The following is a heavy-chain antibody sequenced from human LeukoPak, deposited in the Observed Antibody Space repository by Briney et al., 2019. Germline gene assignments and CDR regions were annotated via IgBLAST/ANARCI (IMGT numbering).Heavy chain of an antibody. CDR1: GFPFSTYA. CDR2: IRGSDGST. Sequence: PGGSLRLSCAASGFPFSTYAMSWVRQAPGKGLEWVSSIRGSDGSTYYADSVKGLFAISRHNPKHTLNLPMTSLRAEHTAVHYCAKEVYGDYGRLDYWGQGTLVTVSS. V-gene: IGHV3-23*01. CDR3: AKEVYGDYGRLDY. J-gene: IGHJ4*02. D-gene: IGHD4-17*01.